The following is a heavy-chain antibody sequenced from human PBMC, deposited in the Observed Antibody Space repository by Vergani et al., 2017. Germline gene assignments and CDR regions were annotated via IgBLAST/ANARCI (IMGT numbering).Heavy chain of an antibody. J-gene: IGHJ5*02. D-gene: IGHD2/OR15-2a*01. V-gene: IGHV4-4*07. CDR1: GGSISSYY. CDR3: ARDLGSSYPNWFDP. Sequence: QVQLQESGPGLVKPSETLSLTCTVSGGSISSYYWSWIRQPAGKGLEWIGRIYNSGRTNYNPSLKSRVTMSVDTAKNQLSLKLSSVTAADTAVYYCARDLGSSYPNWFDPWGQGTLVTVSS. CDR2: IYNSGRT.